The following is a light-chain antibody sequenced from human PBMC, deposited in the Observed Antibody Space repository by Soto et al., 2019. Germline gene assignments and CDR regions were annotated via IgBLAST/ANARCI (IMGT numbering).Light chain of an antibody. CDR2: KAS. V-gene: IGKV1-5*03. Sequence: DIQITQSPSTLSASVGDRVTITCRASQSISSWLAWYQQKPGKAPKPLIYKASSLESGVPSRFSGSGSGTEFTLTISSLQPDDFATYYCQQYNSYSYTVGQGTKVDIK. CDR1: QSISSW. CDR3: QQYNSYSYT. J-gene: IGKJ2*01.